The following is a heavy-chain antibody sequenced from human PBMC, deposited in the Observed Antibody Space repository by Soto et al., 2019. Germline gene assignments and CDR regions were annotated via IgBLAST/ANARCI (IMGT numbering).Heavy chain of an antibody. CDR2: IGTAGDT. Sequence: EVQLVESGGGLVQPGGSLRLSCAASGFTFSSYDMHWVRQATGKGLEWVSAIGTAGDTYYPGSVKGRFTISRENAKNPLYLQMNGQKAGDTAGYYCARGGGVAGTLNYWGQGTLVTVSS. J-gene: IGHJ4*02. D-gene: IGHD6-19*01. V-gene: IGHV3-13*01. CDR1: GFTFSSYD. CDR3: ARGGGVAGTLNY.